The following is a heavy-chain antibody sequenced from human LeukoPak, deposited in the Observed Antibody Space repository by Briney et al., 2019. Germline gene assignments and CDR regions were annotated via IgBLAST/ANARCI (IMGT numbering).Heavy chain of an antibody. CDR3: ARTAAIFYSGLGTYSYYYMDV. CDR1: GFTFSSYG. CDR2: IRYDGSNK. Sequence: PGGSLRLSCAASGFTFSSYGMHWVRQAPGKGLEWVAFIRYDGSNKYYADSVKGRFTISRDNAKDSLFVQMTSLRAEDTAVYYCARTAAIFYSGLGTYSYYYMDVWGKGTTVTVSS. D-gene: IGHD3-10*01. J-gene: IGHJ6*03. V-gene: IGHV3-30*02.